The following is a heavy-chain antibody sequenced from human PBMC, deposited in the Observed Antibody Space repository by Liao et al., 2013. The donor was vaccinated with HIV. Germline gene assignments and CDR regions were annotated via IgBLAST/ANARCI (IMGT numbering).Heavy chain of an antibody. D-gene: IGHD6-13*01. V-gene: IGHV4-34*01. Sequence: QVQLQQWGAGLLKPSETLSLTCAVSDGSLSGYYWSWIRQPPGKGLEWMGEINQSGDTNYNPSLESRVTLSVDTSKNQFSLNLTSVTAADTAVYYCARNYGSRWYGLLWYLDFWAVAPWSLSPQ. CDR2: INQSGDT. J-gene: IGHJ2*01. CDR1: DGSLSGYY. CDR3: ARNYGSRWYGLLWYLDF.